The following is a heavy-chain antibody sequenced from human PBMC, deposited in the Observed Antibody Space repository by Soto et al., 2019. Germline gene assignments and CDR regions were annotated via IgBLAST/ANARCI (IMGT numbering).Heavy chain of an antibody. D-gene: IGHD6-13*01. CDR2: INPKNGDT. CDR3: ARDQGNSSSWPIDF. J-gene: IGHJ4*02. Sequence: RASVKVSCKTSGYIFTDYYIHWVRQAPGQGLEWMGYINPKNGDTTYEQKFQGWVTMTRDTSVNTAYIDLRSLRFNDTAVYYCARDQGNSSSWPIDFWGQGTQVTVS. V-gene: IGHV1-2*04. CDR1: GYIFTDYY.